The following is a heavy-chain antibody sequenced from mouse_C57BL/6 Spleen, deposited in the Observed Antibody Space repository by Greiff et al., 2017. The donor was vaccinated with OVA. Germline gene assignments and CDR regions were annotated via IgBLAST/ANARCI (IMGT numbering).Heavy chain of an antibody. CDR1: GYTFTSYW. Sequence: QVHVKQPGAELVKPGASVKMSCKASGYTFTSYWITWVKQRPGQGLEWIGDIYPGSGSTNYNEKFKSKATLTVDTSSSTAYMQLSSLTSEDSAVYYCARRGLSYGSSYFDYWGQGTTLTVSS. CDR2: IYPGSGST. CDR3: ARRGLSYGSSYFDY. V-gene: IGHV1-55*01. D-gene: IGHD1-1*01. J-gene: IGHJ2*01.